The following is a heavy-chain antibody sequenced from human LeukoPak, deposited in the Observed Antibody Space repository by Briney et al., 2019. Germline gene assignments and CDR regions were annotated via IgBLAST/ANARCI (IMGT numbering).Heavy chain of an antibody. Sequence: GASVKVSCKASGYTFTIYGISWVRQAPGQGLEWMGWISAYNGNTNYAQKLQGRVTMTTDTSTSTAYMELRSLRSDDTAVYYCARDKFVGTQGAGLFDYWGQGTLVTVSS. CDR3: ARDKFVGTQGAGLFDY. J-gene: IGHJ4*02. CDR1: GYTFTIYG. V-gene: IGHV1-18*01. CDR2: ISAYNGNT. D-gene: IGHD3-16*01.